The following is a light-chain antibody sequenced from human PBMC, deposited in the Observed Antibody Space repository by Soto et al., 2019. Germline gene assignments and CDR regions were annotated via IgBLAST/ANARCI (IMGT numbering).Light chain of an antibody. J-gene: IGKJ2*01. CDR3: HQYDNWPRA. V-gene: IGKV3-15*01. CDR2: GAS. Sequence: EIVMTQSPATLSVSPGERATLSCRASQSINSHLAWYQQKPGQAPRLLIYGASTRATGIPARFSGSRSGTEFTLTISSLQSEDFAVYFCHQYDNWPRAFGQGTKLEIK. CDR1: QSINSH.